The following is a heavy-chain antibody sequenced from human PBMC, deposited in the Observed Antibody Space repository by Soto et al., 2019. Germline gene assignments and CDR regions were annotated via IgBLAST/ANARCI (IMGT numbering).Heavy chain of an antibody. Sequence: PSETLSVTCTVSGGSISSGDYYWSWIRQPPGKGLEWIGYIYYSGSTYYNPSLKSRVTISVDTSKNQFSLKLSSVTAADTAVYYCAREGNYVWGSYRQFDYWGQGTLVTVSS. J-gene: IGHJ4*02. CDR3: AREGNYVWGSYRQFDY. D-gene: IGHD3-16*02. V-gene: IGHV4-30-4*01. CDR2: IYYSGST. CDR1: GGSISSGDYY.